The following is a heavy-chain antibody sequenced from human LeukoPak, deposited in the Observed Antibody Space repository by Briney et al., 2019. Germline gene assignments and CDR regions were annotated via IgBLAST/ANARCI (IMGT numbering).Heavy chain of an antibody. V-gene: IGHV3-53*01. D-gene: IGHD3-22*01. CDR1: GFIVSSNY. Sequence: GGSLRLSCAASGFIVSSNYMSWVRQAPGKGLEWVSVLYSGGTTYYANSVKGRFTISRDNSKNTLYLQMNNLRAEDTAVYYCASHSSGSFDIWGQGTMVTVSS. CDR3: ASHSSGSFDI. J-gene: IGHJ3*02. CDR2: LYSGGTT.